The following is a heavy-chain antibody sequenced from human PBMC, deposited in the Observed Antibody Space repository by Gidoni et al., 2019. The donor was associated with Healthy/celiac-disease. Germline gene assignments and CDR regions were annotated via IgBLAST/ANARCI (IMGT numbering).Heavy chain of an antibody. V-gene: IGHV3-23*01. D-gene: IGHD3-10*01. CDR3: AKAPKGGYGSAIWYFDL. Sequence: PGKGLEWVSAISGSGGSTYYADAVKGRFTISRDNSKNTLYLQMNSLRAEDTAVYYCAKAPKGGYGSAIWYFDLWGRGTLVTVSS. J-gene: IGHJ2*01. CDR2: ISGSGGST.